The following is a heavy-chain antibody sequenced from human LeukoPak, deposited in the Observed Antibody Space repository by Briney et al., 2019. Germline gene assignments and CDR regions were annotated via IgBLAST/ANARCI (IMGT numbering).Heavy chain of an antibody. Sequence: GGSLRLSCAASGFTFSSYAMSWVRHAPGKGLEWVSAISANGPNTYYPDSAMGRFTISRDNSKNTLYLQMNSLRAEDTAVYYCARDGSTSAQGAFDIWGQGTMVTVSS. CDR2: ISANGPNT. D-gene: IGHD2-2*01. J-gene: IGHJ3*02. CDR1: GFTFSSYA. V-gene: IGHV3-23*01. CDR3: ARDGSTSAQGAFDI.